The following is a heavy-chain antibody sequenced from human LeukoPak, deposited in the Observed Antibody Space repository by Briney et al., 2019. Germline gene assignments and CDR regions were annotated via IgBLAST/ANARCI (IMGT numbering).Heavy chain of an antibody. CDR3: VRGELVVTVRYFDF. V-gene: IGHV3-23*01. J-gene: IGHJ4*02. CDR2: ISVSGTST. D-gene: IGHD2-21*02. Sequence: PGGSLRLSCAASGFTFSSYAMTWVRQAPGKGLEWVSSISVSGTSTYYADSVKGRFTISRDNSMDTLYLQMNSLRAEDTAVYYCVRGELVVTVRYFDFWGQGTLVTVSS. CDR1: GFTFSSYA.